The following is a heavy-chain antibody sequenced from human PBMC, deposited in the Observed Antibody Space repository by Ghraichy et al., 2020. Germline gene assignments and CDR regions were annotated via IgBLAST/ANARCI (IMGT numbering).Heavy chain of an antibody. CDR1: GASISIYY. CDR2: ISGSGST. Sequence: SETLSLTFNVSGASISIYYWSWIRQPVGKGLEWIGRISGSGSTNYNPSLKSRVTMSVDTSKNQFSLKMRSLTAADTAVYYCARDAGTRGIYFEYFDCWGRGTVITVSA. J-gene: IGHJ3*01. D-gene: IGHD1-14*01. V-gene: IGHV4-4*07. CDR3: ARDAGTRGIYFEYFDC.